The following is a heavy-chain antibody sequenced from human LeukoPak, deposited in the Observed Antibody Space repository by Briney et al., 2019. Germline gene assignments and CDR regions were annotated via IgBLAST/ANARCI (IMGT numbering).Heavy chain of an antibody. Sequence: SETLSLTCTVSGGSISSSSYYWGWIRQPPGKGLEWIGSIYYSGSTYYNPSLKSRVTISVDTSKNQFSLKLSSVTAADTAVYYCARAAFMVWFDPWGQGTLVTVSS. CDR3: ARAAFMVWFDP. J-gene: IGHJ5*02. CDR1: GGSISSSSYY. V-gene: IGHV4-39*01. CDR2: IYYSGST. D-gene: IGHD3-10*01.